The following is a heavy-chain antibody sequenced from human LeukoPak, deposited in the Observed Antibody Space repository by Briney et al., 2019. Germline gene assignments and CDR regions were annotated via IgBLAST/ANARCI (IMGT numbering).Heavy chain of an antibody. CDR2: INPNSGGT. CDR3: ARLGPPSGFVYPNFDY. Sequence: ASVKVSCKASGYTFTGYYMHWVRQAPGQGLEWMGRINPNSGGTNYAQKFQGRVTMTRDTSISTAHMELSRLRSDDTAVYYCARLGPPSGFVYPNFDYWGQGTLVTVSS. CDR1: GYTFTGYY. V-gene: IGHV1-2*06. D-gene: IGHD2-2*02. J-gene: IGHJ4*02.